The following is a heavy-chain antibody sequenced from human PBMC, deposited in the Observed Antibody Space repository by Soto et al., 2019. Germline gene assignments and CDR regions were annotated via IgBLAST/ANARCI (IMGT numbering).Heavy chain of an antibody. CDR3: ARDRSSWHEGTWCDP. CDR1: GGSISSGDYY. Sequence: SETLSLTCTVSGGSISSGDYYWSWIRQPPGKGLECIGYIYYSGSTYYNPSLKSRVTISVDTSKNQFSLKRSSVTAADTAVYYCARDRSSWHEGTWCDPWGQGTLVTVSS. V-gene: IGHV4-30-4*01. J-gene: IGHJ5*02. CDR2: IYYSGST. D-gene: IGHD6-13*01.